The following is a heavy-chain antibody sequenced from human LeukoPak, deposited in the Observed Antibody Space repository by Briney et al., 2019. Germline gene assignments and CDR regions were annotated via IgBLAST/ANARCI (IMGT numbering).Heavy chain of an antibody. CDR3: ARDSNGPAF. D-gene: IGHD6-25*01. CDR2: IYTSGGT. J-gene: IGHJ4*02. Sequence: PGGSLRLSCAASGFIVSNNYMSWDRQAPGKGLEWVSVIYTSGGTFYSDSVKGRFTISRDYSKNTLYLQMNSLRADDTAVYYCARDSNGPAFWGQGTLVTVSS. CDR1: GFIVSNNY. V-gene: IGHV3-53*01.